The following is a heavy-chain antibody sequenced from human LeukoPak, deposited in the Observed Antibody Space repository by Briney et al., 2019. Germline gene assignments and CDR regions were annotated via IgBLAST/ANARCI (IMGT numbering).Heavy chain of an antibody. CDR3: AKDLMVHRDNGYFDY. J-gene: IGHJ4*02. D-gene: IGHD2-8*01. CDR1: GFTFSSYA. Sequence: GGSLRLSCAASGFTFSSYAMSWVRQAPGKGLEWVSTMSGSGDSTYYADSVKGRFTISRENSKNTLYLQMNSLRAEDTALYYCAKDLMVHRDNGYFDYWGQGTLVTVSS. V-gene: IGHV3-23*01. CDR2: MSGSGDST.